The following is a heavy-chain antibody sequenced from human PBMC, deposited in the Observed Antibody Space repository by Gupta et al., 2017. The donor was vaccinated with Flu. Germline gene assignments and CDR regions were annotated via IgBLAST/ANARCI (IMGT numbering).Heavy chain of an antibody. V-gene: IGHV6-1*01. D-gene: IGHD2-15*01. CDR1: GGTLSSDSAA. J-gene: IGHJ4*02. CDR3: ARASHGLCFEC. CDR2: AYFRSKWYV. Sequence: SGGTLSSDSAAWSWLRQSPSRGLEWLGRAYFRSKWYVDYAPSMKGRILLTQDTSKNQVSLQLTSVTPDDTAVYYCARASHGLCFECGGPGSPVTVSP.